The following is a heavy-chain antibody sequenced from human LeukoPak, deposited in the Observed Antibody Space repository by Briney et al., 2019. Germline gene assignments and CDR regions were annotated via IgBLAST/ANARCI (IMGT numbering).Heavy chain of an antibody. CDR3: ARLPNDTLTGYPHYFDY. V-gene: IGHV3-7*01. CDR2: IKQDGSEK. J-gene: IGHJ4*02. D-gene: IGHD3-9*01. CDR1: GFTFSSYW. Sequence: GGSLRLSCAASGFTFSSYWMSWVRQAPGKGLEWVANIKQDGSEKYYVDSVKGRFTISRDNAKNSLYLQMNSLRAEDTAVYYCARLPNDTLTGYPHYFDYWGQGTLVTVSS.